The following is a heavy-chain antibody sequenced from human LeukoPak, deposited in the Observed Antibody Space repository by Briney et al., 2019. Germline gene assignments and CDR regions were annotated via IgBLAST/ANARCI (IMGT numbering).Heavy chain of an antibody. CDR1: GFTFSSYG. CDR3: AKHLVGIAAAGPFLLNYYYYGMDV. CDR2: ISYDGSNK. V-gene: IGHV3-30*18. Sequence: GGSLRLSCAASGFTFSSYGMHWVRQAPGKGLEWVAVISYDGSNKYYADSVKGRFTISRDNSKNTLYLQMNGLRAEDTAVYYCAKHLVGIAAAGPFLLNYYYYGMDVWGQGTTVTVSS. J-gene: IGHJ6*02. D-gene: IGHD6-13*01.